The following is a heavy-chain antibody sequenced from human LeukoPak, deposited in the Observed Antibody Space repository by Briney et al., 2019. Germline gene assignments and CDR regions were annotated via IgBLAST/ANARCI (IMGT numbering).Heavy chain of an antibody. D-gene: IGHD6-6*01. CDR3: AKDSVAAPYYFDY. CDR2: ISSSGSTI. CDR1: GFTFSSYA. J-gene: IGHJ4*02. Sequence: GGSLRLSCAASGFTFSSYAMSWVRQAPGKGLEWVSYISSSGSTIYYADSVKGRFTISRDNAKNSLYLQMNSLRAEDTAVYYCAKDSVAAPYYFDYWGQGTLVTVSS. V-gene: IGHV3-48*04.